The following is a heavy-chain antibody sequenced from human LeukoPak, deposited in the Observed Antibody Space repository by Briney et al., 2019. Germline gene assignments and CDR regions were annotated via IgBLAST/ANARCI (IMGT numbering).Heavy chain of an antibody. Sequence: SVKVSCKASGGTFRTHAISWVRQAPGQGLEWMGGIIPIFGTPTYAQRFQGRVTITTDDSTSTAYMELGSLRSDDTAVFYCASANSGSPAFSYMDVWGKGTTVTVSS. J-gene: IGHJ6*03. CDR3: ASANSGSPAFSYMDV. D-gene: IGHD3-10*01. CDR1: GGTFRTHA. V-gene: IGHV1-69*05. CDR2: IIPIFGTP.